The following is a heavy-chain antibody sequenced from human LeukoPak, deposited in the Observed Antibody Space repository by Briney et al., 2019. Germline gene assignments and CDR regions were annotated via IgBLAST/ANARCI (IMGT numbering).Heavy chain of an antibody. J-gene: IGHJ4*02. CDR1: GGSISSYY. CDR3: AKHEDTAMAQFYY. D-gene: IGHD5-18*01. CDR2: IYYSGST. Sequence: PSETLSLTCTVSGGSISSYYWSWIRQPPGKGLEWIGYIYYSGSTNYNPSLKSRVTISVDTSKNQFSLKLSSVTAADTAVYYCAKHEDTAMAQFYYWGQGTLVTVPS. V-gene: IGHV4-59*08.